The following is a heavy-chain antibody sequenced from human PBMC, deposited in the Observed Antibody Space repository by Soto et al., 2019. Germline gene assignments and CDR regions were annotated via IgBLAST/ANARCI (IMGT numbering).Heavy chain of an antibody. J-gene: IGHJ4*02. CDR2: TIPIFGTA. Sequence: QVQLVQSGAEVKKPGSSVKVSCKASGGTFSSYAISWVRQAPGQGLEWMGGTIPIFGTANYAQKFQGRVTITADKSTSTAYMELSSLRSEDTAVYYCAGDSRPRYGDYVGQYYFDYWGQGTLVTVSS. CDR3: AGDSRPRYGDYVGQYYFDY. CDR1: GGTFSSYA. V-gene: IGHV1-69*06. D-gene: IGHD4-17*01.